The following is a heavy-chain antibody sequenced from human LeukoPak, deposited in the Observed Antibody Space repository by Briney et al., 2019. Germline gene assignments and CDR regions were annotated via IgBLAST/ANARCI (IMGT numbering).Heavy chain of an antibody. CDR2: IYYSGST. J-gene: IGHJ4*02. CDR3: GRVGIVATIPQSYYFDY. Sequence: SETLSLTCTVSGGSISSYYWSWIRQPPGKGLEWIGYIYYSGSTNYNPSLKSRVTISVDTSKNQFSLRLSSVAAADTAVYYCGRVGIVATIPQSYYFDYWGQGTRVTVTA. V-gene: IGHV4-59*01. CDR1: GGSISSYY. D-gene: IGHD5-12*01.